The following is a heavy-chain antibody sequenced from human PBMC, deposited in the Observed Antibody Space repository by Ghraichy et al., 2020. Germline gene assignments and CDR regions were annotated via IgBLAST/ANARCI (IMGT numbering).Heavy chain of an antibody. CDR3: ARDLIIYGDYSPHDY. D-gene: IGHD4-17*01. CDR2: ISSSGSII. J-gene: IGHJ4*02. CDR1: GFTFSDYY. Sequence: GGSLRLSCAASGFTFSDYYMSWIRQAPGKGLEWVSYISSSGSIIYYADSVKGRFTISRDNAKNSLYLQMNSLRAEDTAVYYCARDLIIYGDYSPHDYWGQGTLVTVSS. V-gene: IGHV3-11*01.